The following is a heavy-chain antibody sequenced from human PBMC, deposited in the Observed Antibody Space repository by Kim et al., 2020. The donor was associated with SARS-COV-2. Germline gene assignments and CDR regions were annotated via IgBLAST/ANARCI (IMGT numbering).Heavy chain of an antibody. CDR2: INAGNGNT. CDR1: GYTFTSYA. J-gene: IGHJ3*02. V-gene: IGHV1-3*01. Sequence: ASVKVSCKASGYTFTSYAMHWVRQAPGQRLEWMGWINAGNGNTKYSQKFQGRVTITRDTSASTAYMELSSLRSEDTAVYYCARDWGAYDAFDIWGQGTMVTVSS. CDR3: ARDWGAYDAFDI. D-gene: IGHD1-26*01.